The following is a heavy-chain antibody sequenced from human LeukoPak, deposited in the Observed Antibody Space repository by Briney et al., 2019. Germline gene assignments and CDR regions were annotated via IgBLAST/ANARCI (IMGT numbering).Heavy chain of an antibody. CDR2: INPNSGGT. CDR3: ARDRITMFRGVLTNWFDP. Sequence: ASVKVSCKASGYTFTRYYMHWVRQAPGQGREWMGWINPNSGGTNYAQKFQGRVTMTRDTSISTAYMELSRLRSDDTAVYYCARDRITMFRGVLTNWFDPWGQGTLVTVSS. V-gene: IGHV1-2*02. D-gene: IGHD3-10*01. CDR1: GYTFTRYY. J-gene: IGHJ5*02.